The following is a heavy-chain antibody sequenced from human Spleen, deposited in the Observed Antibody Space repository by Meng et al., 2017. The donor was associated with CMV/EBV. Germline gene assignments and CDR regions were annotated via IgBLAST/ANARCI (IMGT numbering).Heavy chain of an antibody. Sequence: GGSLRLSCAASGFTFSRYAVGWVRQAPGKGLEWVSSINLSGGSTFYTDSVKGRFTISRDNSKNTLHLQMAGLRAEDTAIYYCARDPGNWFFDLWGRGTLVTVSS. CDR3: ARDPGNWFFDL. V-gene: IGHV3-23*01. CDR1: GFTFSRYA. CDR2: INLSGGST. J-gene: IGHJ2*01.